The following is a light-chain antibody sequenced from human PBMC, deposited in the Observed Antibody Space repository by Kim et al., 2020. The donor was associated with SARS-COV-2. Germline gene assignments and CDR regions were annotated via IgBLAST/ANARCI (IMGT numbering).Light chain of an antibody. Sequence: DIQMTQSPSFLSASVGDTVTITCRASQSVKNYFNWYQQRPGKAPTLLIYAASSLQSGVPSRFSGTGSGTDFTLTISTLQPEDSATYYCQQTYSTFGQGTKLEI. CDR1: QSVKNY. CDR3: QQTYST. J-gene: IGKJ2*01. V-gene: IGKV1-39*01. CDR2: AAS.